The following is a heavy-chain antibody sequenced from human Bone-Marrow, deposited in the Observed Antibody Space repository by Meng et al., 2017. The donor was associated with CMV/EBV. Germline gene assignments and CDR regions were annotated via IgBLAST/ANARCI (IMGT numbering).Heavy chain of an antibody. D-gene: IGHD1-26*01. V-gene: IGHV5-51*01. CDR2: IYPSDSDT. Sequence: SGSHFNTYWIAWVRQMPGKGLEWMGIIYPSDSDTRYSPSFQGQVTISVDKSISTAYLQWSSLKASDAAMYYCARPMGSGRTAWFEPWGQGTLVTVSS. J-gene: IGHJ5*02. CDR1: GSHFNTYW. CDR3: ARPMGSGRTAWFEP.